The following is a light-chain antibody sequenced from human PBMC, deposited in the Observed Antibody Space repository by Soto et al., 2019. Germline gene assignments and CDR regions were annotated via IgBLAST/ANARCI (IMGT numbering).Light chain of an antibody. CDR3: QHYNDWPPTWT. CDR2: SAS. CDR1: QSVSSK. V-gene: IGKV3-15*01. J-gene: IGKJ1*01. Sequence: EIVMTQSPATLSVSPGERATLSCWASQSVSSKLAWYQQKPGQAPRVLIYSASTRATGIPARFSGSGFGTEFTLTISSLQSEDFAVSYCQHYNDWPPTWTFGQGTRVEVK.